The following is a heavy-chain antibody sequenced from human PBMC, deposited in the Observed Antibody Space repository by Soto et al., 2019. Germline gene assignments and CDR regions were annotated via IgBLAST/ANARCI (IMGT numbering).Heavy chain of an antibody. V-gene: IGHV3-74*03. CDR3: ARELGFWSVTYYYYGMDV. CDR1: GFTFSSYW. Sequence: GGSLRLSCAASGFTFSSYWMHWVRQAPGKGLVWVSGINRDATAITYADSVKGRFTTSRDNAKNTLYLQMNNLRAEDTAVYYCARELGFWSVTYYYYGMDVWGQGTTVTVSS. CDR2: INRDATAI. D-gene: IGHD3-3*01. J-gene: IGHJ6*02.